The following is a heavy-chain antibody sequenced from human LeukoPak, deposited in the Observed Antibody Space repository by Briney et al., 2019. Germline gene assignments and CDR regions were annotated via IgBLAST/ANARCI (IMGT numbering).Heavy chain of an antibody. D-gene: IGHD6-13*01. CDR1: GFTFSSHS. CDR3: ARDSRVAAAKTTPSGY. V-gene: IGHV3-48*01. Sequence: PGGSLRLSCAASGFTFSSHSMNWVRQAPGKGLEWVSYISSSSSTIYYADSVKGRFTISRDNAKNSLYLQMNSLRAEDTAVYYCARDSRVAAAKTTPSGYWGQGTLVTVSS. J-gene: IGHJ4*02. CDR2: ISSSSSTI.